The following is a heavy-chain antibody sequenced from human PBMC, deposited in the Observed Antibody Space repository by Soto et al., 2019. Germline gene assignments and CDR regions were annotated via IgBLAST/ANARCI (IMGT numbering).Heavy chain of an antibody. J-gene: IGHJ4*02. CDR3: ARVVITFGGVIVYFDY. D-gene: IGHD3-16*02. CDR1: GGTFSSYA. CDR2: IIPIFGTA. Sequence: QVQLVQSGVEVKKPGSSVKVSCKASGGTFSSYAISWVRQAPGQGLEWMGGIIPIFGTANYAQKFQGRVTISADESTSTAYMVVGSLRSEDTAVYYCARVVITFGGVIVYFDYWGQGTLVTVSS. V-gene: IGHV1-69*12.